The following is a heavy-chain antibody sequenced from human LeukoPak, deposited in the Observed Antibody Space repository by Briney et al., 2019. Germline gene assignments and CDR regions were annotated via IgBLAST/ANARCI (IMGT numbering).Heavy chain of an antibody. V-gene: IGHV1-24*01. CDR1: GYTLTELS. D-gene: IGHD6-13*01. CDR3: APRPAAAGFFDAFDI. CDR2: FDPEDGET. Sequence: ASVKVSCKVSGYTLTELSMHWVRQVPGKGLEWMGGFDPEDGETIYAQKFQGRVTMTEDTSTDTAYMELSSLRSEDTAVYYCAPRPAAAGFFDAFDIWGQGTMVTVSS. J-gene: IGHJ3*02.